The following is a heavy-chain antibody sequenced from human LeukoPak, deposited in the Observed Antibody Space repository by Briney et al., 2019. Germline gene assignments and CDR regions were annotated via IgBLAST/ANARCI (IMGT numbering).Heavy chain of an antibody. CDR1: GFTFSDYY. Sequence: GGSLRLSCAASGFTFSDYYMSWIRQAPGKGLEWVANIKQDGSEKYYVDSVKGRFTISRDNAKNSLYLQMNSLRAEDTAVYYCARDVYGSGSYYMDVWGKGTTVTISS. CDR2: IKQDGSEK. CDR3: ARDVYGSGSYYMDV. V-gene: IGHV3-7*01. J-gene: IGHJ6*03. D-gene: IGHD3-10*01.